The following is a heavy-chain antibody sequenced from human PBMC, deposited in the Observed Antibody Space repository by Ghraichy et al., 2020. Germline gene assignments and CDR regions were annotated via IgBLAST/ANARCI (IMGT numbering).Heavy chain of an antibody. J-gene: IGHJ4*02. CDR3: VRDLGRPRRHVCDQ. CDR1: GFTFSDYY. Sequence: SLNISCAASGFTFSDYYMTWIRQAPGKGLEWVSYISGSGSTIYYADSVKGRFTISRDNAKNSLYLQMNSLRAEDTAVYYCVRDLGRPRRHVCDQWGQGALVTVSS. D-gene: IGHD7-27*01. CDR2: ISGSGSTI. V-gene: IGHV3-11*01.